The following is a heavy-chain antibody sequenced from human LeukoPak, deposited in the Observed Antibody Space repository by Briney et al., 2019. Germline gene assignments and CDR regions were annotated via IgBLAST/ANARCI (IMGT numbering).Heavy chain of an antibody. CDR1: GGTFGSYA. Sequence: SVKVSCKASGGTFGSYAISWVRQAPGQGLEWMGGIIPIFGTANYAQKFQGRVTITADKSTSTAYMELSSLRSEDTAVYYCARTGAYGSGSYSIMGTFDYWGQGTLVTVSS. CDR2: IIPIFGTA. J-gene: IGHJ4*02. CDR3: ARTGAYGSGSYSIMGTFDY. V-gene: IGHV1-69*06. D-gene: IGHD3-10*01.